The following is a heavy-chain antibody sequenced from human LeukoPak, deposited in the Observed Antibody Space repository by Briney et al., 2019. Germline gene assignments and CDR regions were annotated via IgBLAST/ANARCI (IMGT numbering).Heavy chain of an antibody. CDR3: ARLEETVIVDDRENWFDP. J-gene: IGHJ5*02. Sequence: GESLKISCKGSGYSFTSYWIGWVRQMPGKGLEWMGIIYPGDSDTRYSPSFQGQVTISADKSISTAYLQWSSLKASDTAMYYCARLEETVIVDDRENWFDPWGQGTLVTVSS. CDR2: IYPGDSDT. D-gene: IGHD3-22*01. CDR1: GYSFTSYW. V-gene: IGHV5-51*01.